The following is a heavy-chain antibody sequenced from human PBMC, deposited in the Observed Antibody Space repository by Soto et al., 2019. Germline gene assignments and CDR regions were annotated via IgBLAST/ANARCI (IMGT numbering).Heavy chain of an antibody. V-gene: IGHV3-23*01. Sequence: GGSLRLSCAASGFTFSSYAMSWVRQAPGKGLEWVSAISGSGGSTYYADSVKGRFTISSDNSKNKLYLQRNSLRAEDTAVYYCAKDPPPSGQLLWFYWGQGTLVTVSS. J-gene: IGHJ4*02. CDR2: ISGSGGST. CDR3: AKDPPPSGQLLWFY. CDR1: GFTFSSYA. D-gene: IGHD2-2*01.